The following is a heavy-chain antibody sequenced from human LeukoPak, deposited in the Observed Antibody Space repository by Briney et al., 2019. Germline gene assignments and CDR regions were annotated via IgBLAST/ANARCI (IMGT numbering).Heavy chain of an antibody. J-gene: IGHJ4*02. D-gene: IGHD3-22*01. V-gene: IGHV3-74*01. CDR2: INSDGSST. CDR3: ARARYYYDSSGYRAVYYFDY. CDR1: GFTFSSYW. Sequence: AGGSLRLSCAASGFTFSSYWMHWVRQAPGKGLVWVSRINSDGSSTSYADSVKGRFTISRDNAKNTLYLQMNCLRAEDTAVYYCARARYYYDSSGYRAVYYFDYWGQGTLVTVSS.